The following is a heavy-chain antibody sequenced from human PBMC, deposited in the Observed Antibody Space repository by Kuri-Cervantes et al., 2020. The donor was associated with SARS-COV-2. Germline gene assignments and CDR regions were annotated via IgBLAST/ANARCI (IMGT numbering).Heavy chain of an antibody. Sequence: GSLRLSCSVSGGSMRSYFWTWIRQPPGKPLEYIGYIYYSGSTNYNPSLKSRVTISVDTSKNQFSLKLSSVTAADTAVYYCARARRITMVRGQTGWFDPWGQGTLVTVSS. J-gene: IGHJ5*02. CDR2: IYYSGST. CDR3: ARARRITMVRGQTGWFDP. V-gene: IGHV4-59*01. CDR1: GGSMRSYF. D-gene: IGHD3-10*01.